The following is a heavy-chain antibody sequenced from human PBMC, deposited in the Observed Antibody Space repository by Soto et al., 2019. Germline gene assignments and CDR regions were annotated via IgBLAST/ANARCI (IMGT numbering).Heavy chain of an antibody. J-gene: IGHJ4*02. CDR1: GYTLTELS. CDR3: ATKGAYYDSSGYYAIDY. D-gene: IGHD3-22*01. CDR2: FDPEDGET. Sequence: ASVKVSCKVSGYTLTELSMHWLRQAPGKGLEWMGGFDPEDGETIYAQKFQGRVTMTEDTSTDTAYMELSSLRSEDTAVYYCATKGAYYDSSGYYAIDYWGQGTLVTVSS. V-gene: IGHV1-24*01.